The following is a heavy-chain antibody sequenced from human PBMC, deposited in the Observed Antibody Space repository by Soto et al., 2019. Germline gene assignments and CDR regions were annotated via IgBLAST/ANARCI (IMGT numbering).Heavy chain of an antibody. V-gene: IGHV4-61*01. CDR2: MSYSGST. CDR3: ARADYSNYGFFYYYGMDV. D-gene: IGHD4-4*01. CDR1: GGSVSSGNYY. J-gene: IGHJ6*02. Sequence: PSETLSLACTVSGGSVSSGNYYWSWIRQPPGKGLEWIGYMSYSGSTNYNPSLKSRVTIPVGTSRNQFSLRLSSVTAADTAVYYCARADYSNYGFFYYYGMDVWGQGTTVTVSS.